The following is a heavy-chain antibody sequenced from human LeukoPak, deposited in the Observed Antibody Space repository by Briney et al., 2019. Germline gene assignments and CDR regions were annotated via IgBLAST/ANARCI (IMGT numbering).Heavy chain of an antibody. CDR3: AKFWTGVAATPAY. CDR1: GFTFSNNA. D-gene: IGHD2-15*01. Sequence: GGSLRLSCAASGFTFSNNAMHWVRQAPGKGLEWVSSISGGGGETYYVDSVKGRFIISRDNSKNTLYLQMNSLRTDDTAVYYCAKFWTGVAATPAYWGQGTLVTVSS. CDR2: ISGGGGET. J-gene: IGHJ4*02. V-gene: IGHV3-23*01.